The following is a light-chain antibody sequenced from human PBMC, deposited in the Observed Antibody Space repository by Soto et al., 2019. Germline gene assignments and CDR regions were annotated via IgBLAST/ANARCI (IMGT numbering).Light chain of an antibody. CDR2: YDD. V-gene: IGLV1-36*01. Sequence: QSVLTQPPSVSDAPRQRVTISCSGSSSNIGDNAVNWYQQLPGKAPKLLIYYDDLLPSGVSDRFSGSKSGTSASLAIRGLQSEDEAVYYCAAWDDSLNGPVFGGGTKLTVL. J-gene: IGLJ2*01. CDR3: AAWDDSLNGPV. CDR1: SSNIGDNA.